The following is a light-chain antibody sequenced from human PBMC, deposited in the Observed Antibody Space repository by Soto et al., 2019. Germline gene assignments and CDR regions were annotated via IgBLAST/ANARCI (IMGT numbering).Light chain of an antibody. V-gene: IGKV3-20*01. CDR3: QQYVSKTT. CDR2: GAS. J-gene: IGKJ3*01. CDR1: QSVSSNF. Sequence: EIVLTQSPGTLSLSPGERATLYCRASQSVSSNFLAWYQEKPGQAPRLLIYGASSRATGIPARFSGSGSGTDFTLTISRLEPEDFAVYYCQQYVSKTTFGPGTKVDIK.